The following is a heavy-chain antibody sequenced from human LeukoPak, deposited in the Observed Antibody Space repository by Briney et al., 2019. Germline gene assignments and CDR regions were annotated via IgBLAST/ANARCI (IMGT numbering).Heavy chain of an antibody. V-gene: IGHV1-46*01. Sequence: ASVKVSCKASGYTFTSYYMHWVRQAPGQGLEWMGIINPSGGSTSYAQKFQGRVTMTRDTSTSTVYMELSSLRSEDTAVYYCARDLREQLDYYGMDAWGQGTTVTVSS. D-gene: IGHD6-6*01. CDR3: ARDLREQLDYYGMDA. J-gene: IGHJ6*02. CDR1: GYTFTSYY. CDR2: INPSGGST.